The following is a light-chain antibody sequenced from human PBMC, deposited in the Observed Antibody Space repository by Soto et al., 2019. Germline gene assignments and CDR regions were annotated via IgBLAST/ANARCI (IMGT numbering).Light chain of an antibody. CDR1: SGSIASNH. CDR2: EDN. V-gene: IGLV6-57*04. Sequence: NFMLTQPHSVSESPRKTVTISCTRSSGSIASNHVQWYQQRPGRAPTTVIYEDNQRHPGVPDRFSGSIDSASNSASLTISGLKTEDEADYYCQSYDSSNHVVFGGGSKLTV. J-gene: IGLJ2*01. CDR3: QSYDSSNHVV.